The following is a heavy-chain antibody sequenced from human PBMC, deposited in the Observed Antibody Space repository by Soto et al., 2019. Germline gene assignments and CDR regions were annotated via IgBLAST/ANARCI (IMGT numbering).Heavy chain of an antibody. V-gene: IGHV4-34*01. Sequence: QVQLQQWGAGLLKPSETLSLTCAVYGGSFSGYYWSWIRQPPGKGLEWIGEINHSGSTNYNPSLKSRVTISLETSKNQFSLKLSSVTAADTAVYYCARGATQRYYYDSSGYYYNYWGQGTLVTVSS. J-gene: IGHJ4*02. CDR2: INHSGST. D-gene: IGHD3-22*01. CDR3: ARGATQRYYYDSSGYYYNY. CDR1: GGSFSGYY.